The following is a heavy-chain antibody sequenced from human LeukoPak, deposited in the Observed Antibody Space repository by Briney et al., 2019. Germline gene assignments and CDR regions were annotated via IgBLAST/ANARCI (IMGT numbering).Heavy chain of an antibody. Sequence: GGSLRLSCAASGFTFSSYSMNWVRQAPGKGLEWVSSISSSSSYIYYADSVKGRFTISRDNAKNSLYLQMNSLRAEDTAVYYCARDSKDLYYYYGMDVWGQGTTVTVSS. V-gene: IGHV3-21*01. CDR2: ISSSSSYI. CDR3: ARDSKDLYYYYGMDV. CDR1: GFTFSSYS. D-gene: IGHD4-11*01. J-gene: IGHJ6*02.